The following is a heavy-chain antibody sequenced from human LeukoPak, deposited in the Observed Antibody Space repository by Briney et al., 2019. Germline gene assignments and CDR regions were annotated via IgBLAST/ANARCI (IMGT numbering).Heavy chain of an antibody. CDR2: IYYSGST. CDR1: GGSISSYY. D-gene: IGHD5-12*01. CDR3: ASGYDSADAFDI. V-gene: IGHV4-59*01. J-gene: IGHJ3*02. Sequence: SETLSLTCTVSGGSISSYYWSWIRQPPGKGLEWIGYIYYSGSTNYNPSLKSRVTISVDTSKNQFSLKLSSVTAADTAVYYCASGYDSADAFDIWGQGTMVTVSS.